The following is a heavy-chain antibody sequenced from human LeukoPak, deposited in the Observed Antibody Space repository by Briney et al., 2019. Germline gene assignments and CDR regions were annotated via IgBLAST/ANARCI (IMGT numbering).Heavy chain of an antibody. CDR2: ISGSGGST. V-gene: IGHV3-23*01. CDR3: TTDRYYYGSGSYRYFDY. CDR1: GFTFSSYG. J-gene: IGHJ4*01. Sequence: GGSLRLSCAASGFTFSSYGMSWVRQAPGKGLEWVSSISGSGGSTYYADSVKGRFTISRDNSKNTLYLQMNSLKTEDTAVYYCTTDRYYYGSGSYRYFDYWGQGTLVTVSS. D-gene: IGHD3-10*01.